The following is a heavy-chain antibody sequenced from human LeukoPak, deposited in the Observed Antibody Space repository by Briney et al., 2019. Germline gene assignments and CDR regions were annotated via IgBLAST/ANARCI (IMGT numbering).Heavy chain of an antibody. CDR1: GGSISSGGYY. D-gene: IGHD5-24*01. Sequence: LSLTCTVSGGSISSGGYYWSWIRQHPGKGLEWVSVIYSGGSTYYADSVKGRFTISRDNSKNTLYLQMNSLRAEDTAVYYCARDGEEATIEDWGQGTLVTVSS. V-gene: IGHV3-66*01. CDR2: IYSGGST. CDR3: ARDGEEATIED. J-gene: IGHJ4*02.